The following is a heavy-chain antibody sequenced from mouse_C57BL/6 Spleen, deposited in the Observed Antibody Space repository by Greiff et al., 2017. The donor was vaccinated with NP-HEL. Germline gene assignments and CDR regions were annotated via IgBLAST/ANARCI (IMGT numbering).Heavy chain of an antibody. CDR1: GYSITSGYY. V-gene: IGHV3-6*01. D-gene: IGHD2-4*01. Sequence: EVQVVESGPGLVKPSQSLSLTCSVTGYSITSGYYWNWIRQFPGNKLEWMGYISYDGSNNYNPSLKNRISITRDTSKNQFFLKLNSVTTEDTATYYCAPQGDYDDFDYWGQGTTLTVSS. CDR2: ISYDGSN. J-gene: IGHJ2*01. CDR3: APQGDYDDFDY.